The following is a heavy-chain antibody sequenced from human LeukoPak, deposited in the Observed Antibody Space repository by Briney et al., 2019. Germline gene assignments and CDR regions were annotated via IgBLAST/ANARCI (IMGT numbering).Heavy chain of an antibody. CDR1: GFTFISFE. D-gene: IGHD3-22*01. CDR2: ISSTGTTK. Sequence: GGSLRLSCTASGFTFISFEMNWIRQAPGKGLEWVSYISSTGTTKYYADSVKGRFTIFRDNAKNSLYLQMNSLRVEDTGVYYCARVRGHSRNYFDPWGQGTLVTVSP. CDR3: ARVRGHSRNYFDP. J-gene: IGHJ5*02. V-gene: IGHV3-48*03.